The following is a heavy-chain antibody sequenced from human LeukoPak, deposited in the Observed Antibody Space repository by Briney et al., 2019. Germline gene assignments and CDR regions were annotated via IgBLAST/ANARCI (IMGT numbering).Heavy chain of an antibody. J-gene: IGHJ4*02. CDR1: GFTFSSYS. V-gene: IGHV3-21*01. D-gene: IGHD2-15*01. Sequence: GGSLRLSCAASGFTFSSYSMNWVRQAPGKGLEWVSSISSSSSYIYYADSVKGRFTISRDNAKNSLYLQMNSLRAEDTAVYHCAKDGGGWAFDYWGQGTLVTVSS. CDR2: ISSSSSYI. CDR3: AKDGGGWAFDY.